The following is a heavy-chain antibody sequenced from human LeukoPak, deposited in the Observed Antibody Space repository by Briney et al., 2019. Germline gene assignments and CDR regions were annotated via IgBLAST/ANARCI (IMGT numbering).Heavy chain of an antibody. CDR3: VRDPDALDF. CDR2: IRSSGSPI. Sequence: GGSLRLSCVASGFTFSSSSMNWVRQAPGKGLEWVSYIRSSGSPIYYADSVRGRFTISRDNAKNSLYLQMNSLRDEDTAVYYCVRDPDALDFWGQGTPVTVSS. V-gene: IGHV3-48*02. CDR1: GFTFSSSS. J-gene: IGHJ4*02.